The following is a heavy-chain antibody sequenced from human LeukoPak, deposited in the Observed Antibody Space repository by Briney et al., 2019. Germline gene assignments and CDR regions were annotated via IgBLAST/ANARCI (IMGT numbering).Heavy chain of an antibody. J-gene: IGHJ6*03. CDR3: ARDGKSSEFTPRRWSYYYYYYMDV. Sequence: ASVKVSCKASGYTFTSYAMNWVRQATGQGLEWMGWMNPNSGNTGYAQKFQGRVTMTRNTSISTAYMELSRLRSDDTAVYYCARDGKSSEFTPRRWSYYYYYYMDVWGKGTTVTISS. D-gene: IGHD4-23*01. CDR2: MNPNSGNT. CDR1: GYTFTSYA. V-gene: IGHV1-8*02.